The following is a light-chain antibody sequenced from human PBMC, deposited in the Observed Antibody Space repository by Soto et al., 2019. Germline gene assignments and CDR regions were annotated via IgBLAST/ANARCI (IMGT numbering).Light chain of an antibody. CDR3: QVGDSSSDHYV. CDR1: KNGSKS. J-gene: IGLJ1*01. Sequence: SSELTQPRSVSVAPGQRARITCGENKNGSKSLHWYPPKQGQAPVLVVYDDSDRPSGIPERFSGSNSGNTATLTISRVEAVDEADYYCQVGDSSSDHYVFGTGTKGTV. V-gene: IGLV3-21*02. CDR2: DDS.